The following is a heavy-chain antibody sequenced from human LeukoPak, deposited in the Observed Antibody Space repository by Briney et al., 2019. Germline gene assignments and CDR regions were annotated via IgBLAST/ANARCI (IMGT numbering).Heavy chain of an antibody. Sequence: TGGSLRLSCAASGFTSSSYSMNWVRQAPGKGLEWVSSISSSSYIYYADSVKGRFTISRDNAKNSLYLQMNSLRAEDTAVYYCAREGQWLAETDDAFDIWGQGTMVTVSS. J-gene: IGHJ3*02. CDR1: GFTSSSYS. CDR2: ISSSSYI. V-gene: IGHV3-21*01. CDR3: AREGQWLAETDDAFDI. D-gene: IGHD6-19*01.